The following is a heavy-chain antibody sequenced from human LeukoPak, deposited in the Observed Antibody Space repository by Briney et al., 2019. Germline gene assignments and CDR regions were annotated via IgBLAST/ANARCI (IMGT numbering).Heavy chain of an antibody. J-gene: IGHJ6*02. V-gene: IGHV4-61*01. CDR2: IYYSGST. CDR1: GGSVSSGSYY. Sequence: SETLSLTCTVSGGSVSSGSYYWSWIRQPPGKGLERIGYIYYSGSTNYNPSLKSRVTISVDTSKNQFSLKLSSVTAADTAVYYCARDHDCSSTSCPVTNYGMDVWGQGTTVTVSS. CDR3: ARDHDCSSTSCPVTNYGMDV. D-gene: IGHD2-2*01.